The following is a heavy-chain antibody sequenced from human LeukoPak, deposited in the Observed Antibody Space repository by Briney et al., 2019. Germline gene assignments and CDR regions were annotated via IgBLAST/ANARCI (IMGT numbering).Heavy chain of an antibody. CDR3: ARTPSSTSCQTLLSCAIYYYYYMDV. CDR1: GFTFSNYG. J-gene: IGHJ6*03. D-gene: IGHD2-2*01. Sequence: PGGSLRLSCAASGFTFSNYGMSWVRQAPGKGLEWVSRINSDGSSTSYADSVKGRFTISRDNAKNTLYLQMNSLRAEDTAVYYCARTPSSTSCQTLLSCAIYYYYYMDVWGKGTTVTVSS. CDR2: INSDGSST. V-gene: IGHV3-74*01.